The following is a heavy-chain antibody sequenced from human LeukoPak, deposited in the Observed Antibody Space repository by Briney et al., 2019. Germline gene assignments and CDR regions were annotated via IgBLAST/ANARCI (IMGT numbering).Heavy chain of an antibody. Sequence: GGSLRLSCAASGFTFSSYAMSWVRQAPGKGLEWVSAISGSGGSTYYADSVKGRFTISRDNSKNSLYLQMNSLRAEDTAVYYCASVEGIAAAGPYMDYYGMDVWGQGTTVTVSS. J-gene: IGHJ6*02. CDR3: ASVEGIAAAGPYMDYYGMDV. CDR2: ISGSGGST. D-gene: IGHD6-13*01. CDR1: GFTFSSYA. V-gene: IGHV3-23*01.